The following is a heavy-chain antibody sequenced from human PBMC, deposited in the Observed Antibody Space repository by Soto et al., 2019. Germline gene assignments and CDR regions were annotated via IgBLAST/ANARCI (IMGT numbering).Heavy chain of an antibody. V-gene: IGHV1-18*01. CDR1: GYTFPNYG. Sequence: ASVKVSCKASGYTFPNYGISWVRQAPGQGLEWMGWISPYIGNTNYAQKFQGRVTITTDKSTSTAYMELRSLRSEDTAVYYCARDLAAADPSWYYGMDVWGQGTTVTVS. CDR2: ISPYIGNT. CDR3: ARDLAAADPSWYYGMDV. J-gene: IGHJ6*02. D-gene: IGHD6-13*01.